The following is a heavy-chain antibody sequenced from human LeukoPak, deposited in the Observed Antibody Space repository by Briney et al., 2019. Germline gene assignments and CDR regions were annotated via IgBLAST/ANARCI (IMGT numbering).Heavy chain of an antibody. CDR1: GGSISSCY. CDR3: AGTTLDYYDSSGSYAFDI. Sequence: PSETLSLTCTVSGGSISSCYGSWIRQPPGKGRGGIGNINYGGGTNYNPSLKSRVTISVDTSKNQFSLKLSSVTAADTAVHYCAGTTLDYYDSSGSYAFDIWGQGTMVTVSS. D-gene: IGHD3-22*01. J-gene: IGHJ3*02. V-gene: IGHV4-59*13. CDR2: INYGGGT.